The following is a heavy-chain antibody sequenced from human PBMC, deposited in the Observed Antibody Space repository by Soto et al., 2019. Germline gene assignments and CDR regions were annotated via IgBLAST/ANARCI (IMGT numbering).Heavy chain of an antibody. V-gene: IGHV3-74*01. J-gene: IGHJ4*02. CDR3: ATAFEH. CDR2: VDSAGSGT. CDR1: GITFSGFW. Sequence: GGSLRLSCVASGITFSGFWMHWVRQVPGKGLVWVARVDSAGSGTSYADSVKGRFTISRDNAKNTLSLQMDTLRVEDTAVYYCATAFEHWGQGIPVTVSS.